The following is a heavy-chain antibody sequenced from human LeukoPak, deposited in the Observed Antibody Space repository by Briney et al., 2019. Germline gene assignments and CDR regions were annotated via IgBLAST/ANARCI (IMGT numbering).Heavy chain of an antibody. J-gene: IGHJ3*02. CDR1: GFDFSSYS. CDR3: AIWPYDYGDPDAFDI. CDR2: ISPWSDYI. Sequence: GGSLRLSCAASGFDFSSYSMNWVRQAPGKGLEWVSAISPWSDYIYYVDSVKGRFTISRDYAKNSLYLQMNSLRAEDTAVYYCAIWPYDYGDPDAFDIWGQGTMVTVSS. V-gene: IGHV3-21*01. D-gene: IGHD4-17*01.